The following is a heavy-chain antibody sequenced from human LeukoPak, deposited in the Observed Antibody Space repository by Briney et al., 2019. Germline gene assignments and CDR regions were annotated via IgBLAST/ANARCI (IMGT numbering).Heavy chain of an antibody. Sequence: ASVKVPCKASGYTFTGYYMHWVRQAPGQGLEWMGWINPNSGGTNYAQKFQGRVTMTRDTSISTAYMELSRLRSDDTAVYYCARGYSSGWSYYFDYWGQGTLVTVSS. CDR1: GYTFTGYY. D-gene: IGHD6-19*01. CDR3: ARGYSSGWSYYFDY. CDR2: INPNSGGT. J-gene: IGHJ4*02. V-gene: IGHV1-2*02.